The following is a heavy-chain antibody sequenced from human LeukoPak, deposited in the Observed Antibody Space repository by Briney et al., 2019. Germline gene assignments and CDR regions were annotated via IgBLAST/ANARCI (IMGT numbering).Heavy chain of an antibody. CDR1: GGSISSGGYS. V-gene: IGHV4-30-4*07. Sequence: PSETLSLTCAVSGGSISSGGYSWSWIRQPPGKGLEWIGYIYYSGSTYYNPSLKSRVTISVDKSKNQFSLKLSSVTAADTAVYYCAREPGLGRYFDYWGQGTLVTVSS. CDR2: IYYSGST. J-gene: IGHJ4*02. D-gene: IGHD3-10*01. CDR3: AREPGLGRYFDY.